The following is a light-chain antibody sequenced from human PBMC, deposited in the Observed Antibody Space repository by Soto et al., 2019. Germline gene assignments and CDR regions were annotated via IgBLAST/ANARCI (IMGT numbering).Light chain of an antibody. Sequence: EIVLTQSPATLSLSPGERATLSSRASQNVSSYLAWYQQKPGQAPRLLIYDASNRATGIPARFSGSGSGTDFTLTISSLEPEDFAVYYCQQRSNWLFTFGPGTKVDIK. V-gene: IGKV3-11*01. CDR1: QNVSSY. J-gene: IGKJ3*01. CDR2: DAS. CDR3: QQRSNWLFT.